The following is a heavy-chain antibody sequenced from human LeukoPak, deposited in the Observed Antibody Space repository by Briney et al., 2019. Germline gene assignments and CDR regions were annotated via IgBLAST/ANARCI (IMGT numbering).Heavy chain of an antibody. D-gene: IGHD7-27*01. V-gene: IGHV1-18*01. CDR2: TFNGYT. CDR3: ARGNWGHFDY. J-gene: IGHJ4*02. Sequence: ASVKVSCKASGYTFTSNAIVWVRQAPGQGLECMGWTFNGYTKYAQNLQGRVTMAADTSTTTAYMELRSLRSDDTAVYYCARGNWGHFDYWGQGTPVTVSS. CDR1: GYTFTSNA.